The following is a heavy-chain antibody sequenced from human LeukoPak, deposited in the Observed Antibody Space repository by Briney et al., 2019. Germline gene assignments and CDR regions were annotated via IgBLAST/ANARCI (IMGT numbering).Heavy chain of an antibody. D-gene: IGHD6-19*01. J-gene: IGHJ4*02. CDR2: ISGSGGST. CDR3: AKDRGIAVAGNDY. V-gene: IGHV3-23*01. CDR1: GFTFSSYA. Sequence: PGGSLRLSCAASGFTFSSYAMSWVRQAPGKGLEGVSAISGSGGSTYYADSVKGRFTISRDNSKNTLYLQMNSLRAEDTAVYYCAKDRGIAVAGNDYWGQGTLVTVSS.